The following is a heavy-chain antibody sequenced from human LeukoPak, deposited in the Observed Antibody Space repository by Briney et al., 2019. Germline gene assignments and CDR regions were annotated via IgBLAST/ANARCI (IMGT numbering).Heavy chain of an antibody. V-gene: IGHV3-23*01. CDR1: GFIFSSSA. CDR3: AKERRRVDTEMVRSYYFEN. Sequence: GGSLRLSCVVSGFIFSSSAMSWVRQTPGKGLEWVSSITGNGATTSYSDSVKGRFTISRDNSKNTLSLQMSSLRVEDTAVYFCAKERRRVDTEMVRSYYFENWGQGTLVTVSS. D-gene: IGHD5-18*01. J-gene: IGHJ4*02. CDR2: ITGNGATT.